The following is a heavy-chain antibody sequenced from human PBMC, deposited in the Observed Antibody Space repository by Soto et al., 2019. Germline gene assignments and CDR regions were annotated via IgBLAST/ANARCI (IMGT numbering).Heavy chain of an antibody. CDR2: ISSSGSTI. J-gene: IGHJ6*03. Sequence: GGSLRLSCAASGFTFSDYYMSWIRQAPGKGLEWVSYISSSGSTIYYADSVKGRFTISRDNAKNSLYLQMNSLRAEDTAVYYCARAHIKYGALAFYYYMDVWGKGTTVTVSS. CDR3: ARAHIKYGALAFYYYMDV. V-gene: IGHV3-11*01. D-gene: IGHD4-17*01. CDR1: GFTFSDYY.